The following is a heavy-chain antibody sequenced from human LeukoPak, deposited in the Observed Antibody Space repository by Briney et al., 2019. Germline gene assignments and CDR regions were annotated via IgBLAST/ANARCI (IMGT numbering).Heavy chain of an antibody. J-gene: IGHJ4*02. D-gene: IGHD3-3*01. V-gene: IGHV1-2*06. CDR3: ARVGDFWSGSDY. CDR1: GYTFTGYY. CDR2: INPNSGGT. Sequence: GASVKVSCKASGYTFTGYYMHWVRQAPGQGLEWMGRINPNSGGTNYAQEFQGRVTMTRDTSISTAYMELSRLRSDDTAVYYCARVGDFWSGSDYWGQGTLVTVSS.